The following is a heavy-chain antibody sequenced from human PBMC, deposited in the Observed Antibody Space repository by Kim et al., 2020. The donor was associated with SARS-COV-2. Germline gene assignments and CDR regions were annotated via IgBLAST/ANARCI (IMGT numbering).Heavy chain of an antibody. Sequence: GGSLRLSCAASGFTFSSYNMNWVRQAPGKGLEWVSYISSSSSTIYYADSVKGRFTISRDNAKNSLYLQMNSLRDEDTAVYYCARPYDSSGYYYNAFDIWGQGTMVTVSS. CDR2: ISSSSSTI. CDR1: GFTFSSYN. D-gene: IGHD3-22*01. V-gene: IGHV3-48*02. J-gene: IGHJ3*02. CDR3: ARPYDSSGYYYNAFDI.